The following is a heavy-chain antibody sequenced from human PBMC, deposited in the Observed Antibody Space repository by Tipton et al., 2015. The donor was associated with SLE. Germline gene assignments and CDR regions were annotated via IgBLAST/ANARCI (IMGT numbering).Heavy chain of an antibody. Sequence: QSGAEVKKPGASVKVSCKASGYTFTSYGIGWVRQAPGQGLEWMGWISAYNGNTNYAQKLQGRVTMTTDTSTSTAYVELRSLRSDDTAVYYCARPVGYCSSTSCYTRDYYYYYMDVWGKGTTVTVSS. J-gene: IGHJ6*03. CDR3: ARPVGYCSSTSCYTRDYYYYYMDV. V-gene: IGHV1-18*01. CDR2: ISAYNGNT. D-gene: IGHD2-2*02. CDR1: GYTFTSYG.